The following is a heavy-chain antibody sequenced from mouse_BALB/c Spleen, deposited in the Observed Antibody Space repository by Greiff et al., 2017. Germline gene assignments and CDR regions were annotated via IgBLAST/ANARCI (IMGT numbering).Heavy chain of an antibody. CDR1: GYTFTSYW. CDR2: INPSTGYT. J-gene: IGHJ4*01. Sequence: VQLQQSGAELAKPGASVKMSCKASGYTFTSYWMHWVKQRPGQGLEWIGYINPSTGYTEYNQKFKDKATLTADKSSSTAYMQLSSLTSEDSAVYYCARCGYGSSYDAMDYWGQGTSVTVSS. CDR3: ARCGYGSSYDAMDY. D-gene: IGHD1-1*01. V-gene: IGHV1-7*01.